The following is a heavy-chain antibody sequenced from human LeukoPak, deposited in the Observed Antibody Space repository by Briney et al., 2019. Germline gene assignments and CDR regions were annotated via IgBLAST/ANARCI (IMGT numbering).Heavy chain of an antibody. J-gene: IGHJ6*03. Sequence: SETLSLTCAVYGGSFIGFHWNWIRQPPGKGLEWIGDINHSGSTNYNPSLKSRVTISVDTSKNQFSLKLSSVTAADTAVYYCARHREVVVPAAILRYYYYYMDVWGKGTTVTISS. CDR3: ARHREVVVPAAILRYYYYYMDV. V-gene: IGHV4-34*01. CDR1: GGSFIGFH. CDR2: INHSGST. D-gene: IGHD2-2*02.